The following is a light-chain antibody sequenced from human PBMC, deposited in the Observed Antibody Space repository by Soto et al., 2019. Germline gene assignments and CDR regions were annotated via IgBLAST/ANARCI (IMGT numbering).Light chain of an antibody. Sequence: DIVMTQSPLSLPVTPGEPASISCRSSQSLLHSNGYNYLDWYLQKPGQSPQLLIYLGSNRASGVPDRFSGSGSGTDFKMKIRRVEAEDVGVYYCMQALQTPYTFGQGTKLEIK. CDR1: QSLLHSNGYNY. CDR2: LGS. J-gene: IGKJ2*01. V-gene: IGKV2-28*01. CDR3: MQALQTPYT.